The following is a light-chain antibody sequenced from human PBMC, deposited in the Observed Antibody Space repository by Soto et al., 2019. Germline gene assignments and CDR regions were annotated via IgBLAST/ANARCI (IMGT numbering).Light chain of an antibody. Sequence: ESVLTQSPGTLSLSPGERVTLSCSASQSVSSNSLAWYQQKRGQAPRLLIYGASSRATGIPDRFSGSGSGTDFTLTISRLEPEDFAVYYCQQYGISPITFGQGARLEIK. J-gene: IGKJ5*01. CDR2: GAS. CDR3: QQYGISPIT. V-gene: IGKV3-20*01. CDR1: QSVSSNS.